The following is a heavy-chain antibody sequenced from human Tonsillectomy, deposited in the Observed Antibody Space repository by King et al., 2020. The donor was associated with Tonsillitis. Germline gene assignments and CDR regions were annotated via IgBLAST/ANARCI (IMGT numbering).Heavy chain of an antibody. CDR1: GFTFSNYA. CDR2: IYSDSSST. CDR3: ARFRHGALY. V-gene: IGHV3-23*03. Sequence: VQLVESGGALVQPGGSLGLSCAASGFTFSNYAMSWVRQAPGKGLECVAVIYSDSSSTYYEDSVKGRFTISRDNSKNTVYLQMNSLRAEDTAVYYCARFRHGALYWGQGTRVTVSS. J-gene: IGHJ4*02. D-gene: IGHD3-10*01.